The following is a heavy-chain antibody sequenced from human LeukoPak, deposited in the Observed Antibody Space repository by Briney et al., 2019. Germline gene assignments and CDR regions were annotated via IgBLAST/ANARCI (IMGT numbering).Heavy chain of an antibody. V-gene: IGHV1-18*01. J-gene: IGHJ4*02. CDR1: GYTFTSYG. CDR2: ISAYNGNT. Sequence: ASVKVSCKASGYTFTSYGISWVRQAPGQGLVWMGWISAYNGNTNYAQKLQGRVTMTTDTSTSTAYMELRSLRSDDTAVYYCARVTPYGSDFDYWGQGTLVTVSS. D-gene: IGHD3-10*01. CDR3: ARVTPYGSDFDY.